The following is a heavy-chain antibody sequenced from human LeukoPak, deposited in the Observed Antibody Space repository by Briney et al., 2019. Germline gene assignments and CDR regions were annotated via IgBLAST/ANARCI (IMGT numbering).Heavy chain of an antibody. V-gene: IGHV3-7*01. CDR3: AREEIGGFQH. Sequence: PGGSLRLSCAASGFTFSSYSMNWVRQAPGRGLEWVANIKQDGSEKYYVDSVKGRFTISRDNAKNSLYLRMNSLRVEDTALYYCAREEIGGFQHWGQGTLVTVSS. CDR1: GFTFSSYS. D-gene: IGHD3-10*01. J-gene: IGHJ1*01. CDR2: IKQDGSEK.